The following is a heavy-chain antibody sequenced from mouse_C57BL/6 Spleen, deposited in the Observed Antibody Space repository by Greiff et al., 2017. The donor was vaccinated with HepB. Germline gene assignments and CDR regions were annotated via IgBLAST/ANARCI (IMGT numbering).Heavy chain of an antibody. V-gene: IGHV5-6*01. D-gene: IGHD1-1*01. CDR1: GFTFSSYG. CDR2: ISSGGSYT. Sequence: EVQLVESGGDLVKPGGSLKLSCAASGFTFSSYGMSWVRQTPDKRLEWVATISSGGSYTDYPDSVKGRFTISRDNAKNTLYLQMSSLKSDDTAMYYCARGVPTGDYFDYWGQGTTLTVSS. CDR3: ARGVPTGDYFDY. J-gene: IGHJ2*01.